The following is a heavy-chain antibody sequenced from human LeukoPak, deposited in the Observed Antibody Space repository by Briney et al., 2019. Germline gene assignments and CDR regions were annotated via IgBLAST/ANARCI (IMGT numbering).Heavy chain of an antibody. V-gene: IGHV4-39*07. CDR3: ANSKFGASYPT. D-gene: IGHD1-26*01. Sequence: SETLSLTCTVSGGSISSSSYYWGWIRQPPGKGLEWIGSIYYSGSTYYNPSLKSRVIISADTSKNQFSLRLRSVIAADTAIYYCANSKFGASYPTWGQGTLVTVSS. CDR1: GGSISSSSYY. CDR2: IYYSGST. J-gene: IGHJ5*02.